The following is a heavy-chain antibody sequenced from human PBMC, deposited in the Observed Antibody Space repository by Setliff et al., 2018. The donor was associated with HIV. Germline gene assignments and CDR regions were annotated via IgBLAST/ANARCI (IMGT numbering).Heavy chain of an antibody. D-gene: IGHD6-19*01. V-gene: IGHV1-58*01. CDR1: RFTFTSAA. CDR2: IVVGSGNT. CDR3: ARARKYSSGWYRKDY. Sequence: ASVKVSCKASRFTFTSAAVQWVRQARGQRPEWIGWIVVGSGNTKYAQRFQERVTMTRDMSISTAYMELSSLRSEDTAVYYCARARKYSSGWYRKDYWGKGTLVTVS. J-gene: IGHJ4*02.